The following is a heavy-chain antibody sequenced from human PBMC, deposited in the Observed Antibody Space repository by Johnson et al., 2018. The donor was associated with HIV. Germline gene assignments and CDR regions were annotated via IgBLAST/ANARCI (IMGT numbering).Heavy chain of an antibody. J-gene: IGHJ3*02. V-gene: IGHV3-30*04. CDR2: ISYDGSDK. CDR1: GFTFSSYA. CDR3: AKARSLLDYGGFDAFDI. Sequence: QVQLVESGGGVVQPGRSLRLSCAASGFTFSSYAMHWVRQAPGKGLEWVAVISYDGSDKYYADSVKGRFTISRDNSKNTLYLQMNSLRVEDTAMYYCAKARSLLDYGGFDAFDIWGQGTLVIVSS. D-gene: IGHD4-23*01.